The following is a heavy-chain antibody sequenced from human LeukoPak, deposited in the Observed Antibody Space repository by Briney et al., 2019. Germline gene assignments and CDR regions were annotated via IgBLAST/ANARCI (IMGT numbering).Heavy chain of an antibody. D-gene: IGHD5-12*01. CDR2: INPNSGGT. CDR1: GYTFTGYY. CDR3: ASAREYSGYGLDADY. Sequence: ASVKVSCKASGYTFTGYYMHWVRQAPGQGLEWMGWINPNSGGTNYAQKFQGRVTMTRDTSISTAYMELSRLRSDDTAVYYCASAREYSGYGLDADYWGQGTLVTVSS. J-gene: IGHJ4*02. V-gene: IGHV1-2*02.